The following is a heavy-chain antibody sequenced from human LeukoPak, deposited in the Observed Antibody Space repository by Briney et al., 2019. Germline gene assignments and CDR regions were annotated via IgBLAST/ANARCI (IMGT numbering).Heavy chain of an antibody. V-gene: IGHV3-23*01. J-gene: IGHJ3*02. CDR2: ISDIGAST. CDR1: GFTFSNYA. CDR3: ARKGNGALDI. Sequence: GGSLRLSCAPSGFTFSNYAMSWVRQAPGKGLEWVSDISDIGASTNYVGSVKGRFIIARDNSKNMLYMQMNSLRGEDTAVYYCARKGNGALDICGQGTMVTVTS.